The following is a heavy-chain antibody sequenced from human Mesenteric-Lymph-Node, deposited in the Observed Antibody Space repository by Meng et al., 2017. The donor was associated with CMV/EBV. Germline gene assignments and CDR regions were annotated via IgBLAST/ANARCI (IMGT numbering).Heavy chain of an antibody. CDR1: GFTFSSYS. J-gene: IGHJ4*02. Sequence: GESLKISCGASGFTFSSYSMNWVRQAPGKGLEWVSSISSSSSYIYYADSVKGRFTISRDNAKNSLYLQMNSLRAEDTAVYYCARGSTYFDYWGQGTLVTVSS. CDR3: ARGSTYFDY. V-gene: IGHV3-21*01. CDR2: ISSSSSYI.